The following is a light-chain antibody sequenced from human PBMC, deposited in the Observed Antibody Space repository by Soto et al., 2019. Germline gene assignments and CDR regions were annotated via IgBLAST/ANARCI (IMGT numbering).Light chain of an antibody. J-gene: IGKJ1*01. CDR1: QSISSY. V-gene: IGKV1-39*01. Sequence: QPPCILCAHMHDKLPSTFRASQSISSYLNWYQQKPGKAPKLLIYTASSLQSGVPSRFSGSGSGTDFTLTISSLQPEDFATYYCQQSYSSPRTFGQGTKVDI. CDR3: QQSYSSPRT. CDR2: TAS.